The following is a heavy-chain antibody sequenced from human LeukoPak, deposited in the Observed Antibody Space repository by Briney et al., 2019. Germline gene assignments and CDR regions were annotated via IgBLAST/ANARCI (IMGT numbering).Heavy chain of an antibody. J-gene: IGHJ4*02. CDR2: ISISSSSI. CDR1: GFTFSSYI. V-gene: IGHV3-21*01. D-gene: IGHD3-22*01. Sequence: GGSLRLSCAASGFTFSSYIMSWVRQAPGKGVEWVSSISISSSSIYYADSVKGRFTISRDNAKNSLYLQMNSLRAEDTAVYYCARDLYDSSGYYDSWGQGTQVTVSS. CDR3: ARDLYDSSGYYDS.